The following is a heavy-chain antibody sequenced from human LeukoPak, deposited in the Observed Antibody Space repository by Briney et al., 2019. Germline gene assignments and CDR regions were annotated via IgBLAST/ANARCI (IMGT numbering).Heavy chain of an antibody. CDR3: ASYHSGSYDY. V-gene: IGHV4-38-2*02. CDR1: GYSISSGYY. Sequence: SETLSLTCTVSGYSISSGYYWGWIRQPPGKGLEWIGSIYHSGSTYYNPSLKSRVTISVDTSKNQFSLKLSSVTAADTAVYYCASYHSGSYDYWGQGTLVTVSS. D-gene: IGHD1-26*01. J-gene: IGHJ4*02. CDR2: IYHSGST.